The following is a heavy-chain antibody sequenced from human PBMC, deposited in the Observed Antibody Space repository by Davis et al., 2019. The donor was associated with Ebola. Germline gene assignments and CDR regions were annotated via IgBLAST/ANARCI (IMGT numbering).Heavy chain of an antibody. V-gene: IGHV1-3*01. CDR2: INAGNGNT. CDR1: GYTFTSYA. CDR3: AVEGYCTNGVCLRGGAFDY. Sequence: AASVKVSCKASGYTFTSYAMHWVRQAPGQRLEYMGWINAGNGNTQYSQKFQGRVTITRDTSASRVYMELSSLRSEDTAVYYCAVEGYCTNGVCLRGGAFDYWGQGTLVTVSS. D-gene: IGHD2-8*01. J-gene: IGHJ4*02.